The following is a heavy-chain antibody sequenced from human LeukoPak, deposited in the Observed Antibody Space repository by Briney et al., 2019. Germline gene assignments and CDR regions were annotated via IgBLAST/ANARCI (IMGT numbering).Heavy chain of an antibody. V-gene: IGHV3-23*01. CDR2: ISGSGGST. Sequence: GGSLRLSCAASGFTFSSYAMHWVRQAPGKGLEWVSVISGSGGSTYYADSVKGRFTISRDNSKNTLYLQVNSLRAEDTAVYYCAKGGKWDVTPFDYWGQGTLVTVSS. J-gene: IGHJ4*02. D-gene: IGHD1-26*01. CDR1: GFTFSSYA. CDR3: AKGGKWDVTPFDY.